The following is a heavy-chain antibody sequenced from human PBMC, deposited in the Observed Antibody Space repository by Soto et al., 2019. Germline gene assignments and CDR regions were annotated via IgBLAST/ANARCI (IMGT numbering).Heavy chain of an antibody. CDR1: GYTFTGYY. J-gene: IGHJ4*02. Sequence: ASVKVSCKASGYTFTGYYMHWVRQAPGQGLEWMGWINPNSGGTNYAQKFQGWVTMTRDPSISTAYMELSRLRSDDTAVYYCARGDDSSGYYTPMDSWGQGTLVTVSS. CDR3: ARGDDSSGYYTPMDS. D-gene: IGHD3-22*01. V-gene: IGHV1-2*04. CDR2: INPNSGGT.